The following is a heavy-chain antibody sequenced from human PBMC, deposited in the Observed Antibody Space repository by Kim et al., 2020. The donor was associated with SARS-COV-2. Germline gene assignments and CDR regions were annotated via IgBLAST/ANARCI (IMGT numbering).Heavy chain of an antibody. Sequence: GGSLRPSCAASGFTFSTYVMHWVRQAPGKGLEWVAVISYDGSNKYYADSVKGRFTISRDNSKNTLYLQMNSLRAEDTAVYYCAREGGYVLLWFENYGMDVWGQGTTVTVSS. J-gene: IGHJ6*02. D-gene: IGHD3-10*01. CDR1: GFTFSTYV. V-gene: IGHV3-33*05. CDR3: AREGGYVLLWFENYGMDV. CDR2: ISYDGSNK.